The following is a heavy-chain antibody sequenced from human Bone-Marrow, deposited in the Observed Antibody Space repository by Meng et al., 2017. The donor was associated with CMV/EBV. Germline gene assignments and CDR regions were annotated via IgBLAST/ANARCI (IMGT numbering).Heavy chain of an antibody. J-gene: IGHJ5*02. V-gene: IGHV1-8*03. CDR1: GYTFTSYD. CDR2: MNPNSGNT. CDR3: ARRVPAAIRSGVVWFDP. Sequence: ASVKVSCKASGYTFTSYDINWVRQATGQGLGWMGWMNPNSGNTGYAQKFQGRVTITRNTSISTAYMELSSLRSEDTAVYYCARRVPAAIRSGVVWFDPWGQGTLVTVSS. D-gene: IGHD2-2*02.